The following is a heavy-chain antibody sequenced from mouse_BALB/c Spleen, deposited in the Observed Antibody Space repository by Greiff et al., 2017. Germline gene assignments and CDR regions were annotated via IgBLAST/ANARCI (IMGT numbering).Heavy chain of an antibody. Sequence: VQLQQSGAELVRPGVSVKISCKGSGYTFTDYAMHWVKQSHAKSLEWIGVISTYYGDASYNQKFKGKATMTVDKSSSTAYMELARLTSEDSAIYYCARGNHGPTGFAYWGQGTLVTVSA. J-gene: IGHJ3*01. CDR1: GYTFTDYA. CDR2: ISTYYGDA. V-gene: IGHV1S137*01. CDR3: ARGNHGPTGFAY.